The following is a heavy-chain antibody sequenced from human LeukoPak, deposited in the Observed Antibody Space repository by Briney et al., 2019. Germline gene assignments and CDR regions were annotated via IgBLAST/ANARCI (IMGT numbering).Heavy chain of an antibody. D-gene: IGHD3-16*01. Sequence: SETLSLTCTVSGCSISSSSYYWGWIRQPPGKGLEWIGSIYYSGSTYYNPSLKSRVTISVDTSKNQFSLKLSSVTAADTAVYYCARSAITANINWFDPWGQGTLVTVSS. CDR1: GCSISSSSYY. J-gene: IGHJ5*02. CDR2: IYYSGST. V-gene: IGHV4-39*01. CDR3: ARSAITANINWFDP.